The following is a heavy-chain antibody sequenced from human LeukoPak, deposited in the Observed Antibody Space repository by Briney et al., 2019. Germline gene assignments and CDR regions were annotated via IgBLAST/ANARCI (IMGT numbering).Heavy chain of an antibody. D-gene: IGHD4-17*01. V-gene: IGHV4-34*01. CDR2: INHSGST. CDR1: GGSFSGYY. Sequence: SETLSLTCAVYGGSFSGYYWSWIRQPPGKGLEWIGEINHSGSTNYNPSLKSRVTISVDTSTNQFSLKLSSATAADTAVYYCARDYGDYESWFDPWGQGTLVTVSS. J-gene: IGHJ5*02. CDR3: ARDYGDYESWFDP.